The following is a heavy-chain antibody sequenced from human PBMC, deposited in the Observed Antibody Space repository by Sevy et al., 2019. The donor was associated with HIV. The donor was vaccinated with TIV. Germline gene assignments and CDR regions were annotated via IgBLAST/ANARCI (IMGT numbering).Heavy chain of an antibody. CDR2: ISGSGGST. CDR3: AKVDCSGYYSVSGFDY. J-gene: IGHJ4*02. V-gene: IGHV3-23*01. Sequence: GGSLRLSCAASGFTFSSYAMSWVRQAPGKGLEWVSAISGSGGSTYYADSVKGRFTISGDNSKNTLYLQMNSLRAEDTAVYYYAKVDCSGYYSVSGFDYWGQGTLVTVSS. D-gene: IGHD3-22*01. CDR1: GFTFSSYA.